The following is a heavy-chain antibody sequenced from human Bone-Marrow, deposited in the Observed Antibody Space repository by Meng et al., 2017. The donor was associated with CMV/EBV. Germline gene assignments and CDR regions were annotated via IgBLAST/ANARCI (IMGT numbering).Heavy chain of an antibody. CDR2: ISGSGGST. CDR3: ASPLGYCSSTSCYTPLVHDY. D-gene: IGHD2-2*02. CDR1: GFTFSSYA. V-gene: IGHV3-23*01. Sequence: GESLKISCAASGFTFSSYAMSWVRQAPGKGLEWVSAISGSGGSTYYADSVKGRFTISRDNSKNTLYLQMNSLRAEDTAVYYCASPLGYCSSTSCYTPLVHDYWGQGTLVTVSS. J-gene: IGHJ4*02.